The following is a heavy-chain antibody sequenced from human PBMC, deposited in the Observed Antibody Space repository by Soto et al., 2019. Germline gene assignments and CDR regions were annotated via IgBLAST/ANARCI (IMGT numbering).Heavy chain of an antibody. CDR2: IRYDGSNK. V-gene: IGHV3-33*01. Sequence: QVQLVESGGGVVQPGRSLRLSCAASGFTFSSYGMHWVRQAPGKGLEWVAVIRYDGSNKYYADSVKGRFTISRDNSKNTLYLQMNSLRAEDTAVYYCASSLMDIVVVPAALGSGYYGMDVWGQGTTVTVSS. CDR1: GFTFSSYG. D-gene: IGHD2-2*03. CDR3: ASSLMDIVVVPAALGSGYYGMDV. J-gene: IGHJ6*02.